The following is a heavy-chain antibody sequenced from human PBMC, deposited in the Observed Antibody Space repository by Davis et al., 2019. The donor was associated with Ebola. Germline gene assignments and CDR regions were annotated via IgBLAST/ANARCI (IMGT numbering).Heavy chain of an antibody. CDR1: GFTFSSYG. D-gene: IGHD3-9*01. V-gene: IGHV3-30*03. J-gene: IGHJ4*02. Sequence: GGSLRLSCAASGFTFSSYGMHWVRQAPGKGLEWVAVISYDGSNKYYADSVKGRFTISRDNSKNTLYLQMNSLRAEDTAVYYCARGGLMYFDWLPYDIDYWGQGTLVTVSS. CDR2: ISYDGSNK. CDR3: ARGGLMYFDWLPYDIDY.